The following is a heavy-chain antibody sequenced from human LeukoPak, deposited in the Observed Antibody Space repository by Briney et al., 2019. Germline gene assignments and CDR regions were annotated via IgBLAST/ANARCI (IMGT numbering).Heavy chain of an antibody. D-gene: IGHD5-12*01. CDR2: INAGNGNT. CDR3: ASAIDIVATTSAFDI. J-gene: IGHJ3*02. V-gene: IGHV1-3*01. CDR1: GYTFTSYA. Sequence: VASVKVSCKASGYTFTSYAMHWVRQAPGQRLEWMGWINAGNGNTKYSQKFQGRVTITRDTSASTAYMELSSLRSEDTAVYYCASAIDIVATTSAFDIWGQGTMVTVSS.